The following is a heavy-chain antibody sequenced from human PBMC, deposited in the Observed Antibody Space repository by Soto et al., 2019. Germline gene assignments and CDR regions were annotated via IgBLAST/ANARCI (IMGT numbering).Heavy chain of an antibody. CDR1: GFTFSSYA. Sequence: GGSLRLSCSASGFTFSSYAMHWVRQAPGKGLEYASGISGNGGTTYYVDSVKGRFIISRDNSKNTLYLQMSSLRTDDTAVYYCVKDPGAVTGDEYFQHWGLGTLVTVSS. CDR3: VKDPGAVTGDEYFQH. D-gene: IGHD6-19*01. CDR2: ISGNGGTT. V-gene: IGHV3-64D*06. J-gene: IGHJ1*01.